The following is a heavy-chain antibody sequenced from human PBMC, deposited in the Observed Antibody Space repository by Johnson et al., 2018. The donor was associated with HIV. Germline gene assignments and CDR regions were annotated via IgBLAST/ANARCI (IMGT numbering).Heavy chain of an antibody. CDR3: ARTTYSSPGAFDI. CDR2: INQDGSEM. D-gene: IGHD6-19*01. Sequence: VQLVESGGGVVQPGKSLRLFCAASGFTFSSYAMHWVRQAPGKGLEWVANINQDGSEMYYVDSVKGRFTISRDNANNSLDLQMNSLRVEDTAVYYCARTTYSSPGAFDIWGQGTMVTVSS. J-gene: IGHJ3*02. V-gene: IGHV3-7*01. CDR1: GFTFSSYA.